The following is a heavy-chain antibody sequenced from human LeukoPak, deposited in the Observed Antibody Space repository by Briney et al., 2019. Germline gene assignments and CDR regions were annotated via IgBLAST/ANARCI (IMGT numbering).Heavy chain of an antibody. V-gene: IGHV3-23*01. CDR3: AKDLEGATGYMDV. CDR2: ISGSGGST. Sequence: PGGSLRLSCAASGFTFSSYAMSWVRQAPGKGLEWVSAISGSGGSTYYADSVKGRFTISRGNSKNTLYLQMNSLRAEDTAVYYCAKDLEGATGYMDVWGKGTTVTVSS. CDR1: GFTFSSYA. J-gene: IGHJ6*03. D-gene: IGHD1-26*01.